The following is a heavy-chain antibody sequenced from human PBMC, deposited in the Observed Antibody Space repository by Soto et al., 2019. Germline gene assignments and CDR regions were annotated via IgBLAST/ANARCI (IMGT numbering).Heavy chain of an antibody. D-gene: IGHD3-10*01. Sequence: QVQLVQSGAEVKKPGSSVKVSCKPSGGTFTTNSYSWVRQAPGQGLEWVGRVLPVLNVTHYAQKFQDRVTITADTSTSRVYMXXXGXXXXXXXXXXXXXXXXQFGNWGQGTLVTVSA. CDR2: VLPVLNVT. CDR3: XXXXXQFGN. CDR1: GGTFTTNS. J-gene: IGHJ4*02. V-gene: IGHV1-69*02.